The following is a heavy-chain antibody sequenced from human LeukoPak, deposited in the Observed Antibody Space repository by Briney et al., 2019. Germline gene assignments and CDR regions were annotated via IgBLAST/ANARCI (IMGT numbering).Heavy chain of an antibody. Sequence: TLSLTCTVSGGSISTGDYYWSWIRQPPGKGLEWIGYIYYSGSTYYNPSLKSRVTISVDTSKNQFSLKLSSVTAADTAVYYCARRLFHWYFNLWGRGTLVTVSS. J-gene: IGHJ2*01. CDR3: ARRLFHWYFNL. CDR2: IYYSGST. CDR1: GGSISTGDYY. V-gene: IGHV4-30-4*08.